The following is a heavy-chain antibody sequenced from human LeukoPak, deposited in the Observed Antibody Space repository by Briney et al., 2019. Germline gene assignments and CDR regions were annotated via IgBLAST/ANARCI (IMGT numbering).Heavy chain of an antibody. D-gene: IGHD3-16*02. V-gene: IGHV1-24*01. Sequence: ASVKVSCKVSGYTLTELSMHWVRQAPGKGLEWMGGFDPEDGKTIYARKFQGRVTMTEDTSTDTAYMELSSLRSEDTAVYYCATARASYDYVWGSYRYTGRYYFDYWGQGTLVTVSS. CDR1: GYTLTELS. CDR3: ATARASYDYVWGSYRYTGRYYFDY. J-gene: IGHJ4*02. CDR2: FDPEDGKT.